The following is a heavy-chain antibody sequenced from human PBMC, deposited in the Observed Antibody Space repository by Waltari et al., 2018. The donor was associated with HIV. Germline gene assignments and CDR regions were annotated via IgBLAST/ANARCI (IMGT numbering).Heavy chain of an antibody. CDR1: GFTFDAYW. Sequence: EVQVVESGGALVQPGGSLRLSCAASGFTFDAYWMTWVREAPGEGLVWVASIKRDGSDKSYVDSVKGRFSVSRDNAKSSLYLQMSSLRVEDTALYFCARGRGYYFGSPYYFDSWGQGTLVTVSS. D-gene: IGHD3-10*01. V-gene: IGHV3-7*01. J-gene: IGHJ4*02. CDR3: ARGRGYYFGSPYYFDS. CDR2: IKRDGSDK.